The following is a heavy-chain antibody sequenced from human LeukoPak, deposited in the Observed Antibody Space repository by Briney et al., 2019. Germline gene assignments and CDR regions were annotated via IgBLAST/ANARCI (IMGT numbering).Heavy chain of an antibody. Sequence: ASVKVSCKASGGTFSSYAISWVRQAPGQGLEWMGRIIPILGIANYAQKFQGRVTITADESTSTAYMELSSLRSEDTAVYYCARDSGYCSSTSCLGEGWFDPWGQGTLVTVSS. CDR2: IIPILGIA. CDR1: GGTFSSYA. D-gene: IGHD2-2*01. V-gene: IGHV1-69*04. CDR3: ARDSGYCSSTSCLGEGWFDP. J-gene: IGHJ5*02.